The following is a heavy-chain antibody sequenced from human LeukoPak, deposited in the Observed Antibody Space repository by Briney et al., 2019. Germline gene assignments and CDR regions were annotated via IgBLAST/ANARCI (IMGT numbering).Heavy chain of an antibody. CDR2: MNPNSGNT. CDR3: ARGIDSASPPLGTFEI. V-gene: IGHV1-8*01. D-gene: IGHD1-26*01. J-gene: IGHJ3*02. CDR1: GYTFTSYD. Sequence: ASVKVSCKASGYTFTSYDINWVRQATGQGLEWMGWMNPNSGNTGYAQKLQGRVTMTRDTSTSTVYMELRSLRSDDTAVYYCARGIDSASPPLGTFEIWGQGTMVTVSS.